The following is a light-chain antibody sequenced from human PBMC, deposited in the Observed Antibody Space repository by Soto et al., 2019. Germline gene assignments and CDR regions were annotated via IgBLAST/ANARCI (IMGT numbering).Light chain of an antibody. J-gene: IGLJ2*01. CDR3: SSYTTSSTVV. CDR1: SSDVAGYDS. Sequence: QSVLTQPASVSGSPGQSITISCTETSSDVAGYDSFSWYQQHPGKAPKLIIYEVSHRPSGVSSRFSASKSGNTASLTISGLQSEDEADYYCSSYTTSSTVVFGGVTKLTVL. V-gene: IGLV2-14*01. CDR2: EVS.